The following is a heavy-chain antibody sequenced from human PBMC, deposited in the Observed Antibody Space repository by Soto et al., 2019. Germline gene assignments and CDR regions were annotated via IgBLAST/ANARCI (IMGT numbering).Heavy chain of an antibody. V-gene: IGHV1-18*01. CDR3: ARDSTGYSSSLPGY. J-gene: IGHJ4*02. Sequence: ASVKVSCKASGYTFTSYGISWVRQAPGQGLEWMGWISAYNGNTNYAQKLQGRVTMTTDTSTSTAYMELRSLRSDDTAVYYCARDSTGYSSSLPGYWGQGTLVTVSS. CDR1: GYTFTSYG. D-gene: IGHD6-13*01. CDR2: ISAYNGNT.